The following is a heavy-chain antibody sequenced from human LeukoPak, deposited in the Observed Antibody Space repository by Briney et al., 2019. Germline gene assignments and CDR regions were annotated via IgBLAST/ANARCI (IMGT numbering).Heavy chain of an antibody. J-gene: IGHJ4*02. CDR3: ATETNGRHYDY. CDR2: IGPTGSDR. CDR1: GLTFSTSG. Sequence: GGSLGLSCTASGLTFSTSGFNWVRQAPGKGLEWVASIGPTGSDRYHADSIKGRFTISRDNANNFLYLQMNRLRAEDTAVYYCATETNGRHYDYWGQGTLLTVSS. V-gene: IGHV3-21*06. D-gene: IGHD1-14*01.